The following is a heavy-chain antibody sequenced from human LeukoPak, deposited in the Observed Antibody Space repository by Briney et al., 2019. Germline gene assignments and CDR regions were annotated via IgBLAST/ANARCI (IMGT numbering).Heavy chain of an antibody. CDR2: LYSGGSL. CDR1: GFTVSSSY. D-gene: IGHD3-16*02. V-gene: IGHV3-53*01. CDR3: AREVWDYVWGSYRYYDY. J-gene: IGHJ4*02. Sequence: GGSLRLSCAASGFTVSSSYVSWVRQAPGKGLEWVSVLYSGGSLYYADSVKGRFTISRDNSKNTLYLQMNSLRVEDTAVYYCAREVWDYVWGSYRYYDYWGQGTLVTVSS.